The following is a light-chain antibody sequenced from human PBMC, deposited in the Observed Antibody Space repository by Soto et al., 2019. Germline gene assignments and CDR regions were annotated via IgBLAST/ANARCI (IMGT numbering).Light chain of an antibody. Sequence: EIVMTQSPVTLSVSRGERATLXXTASQSVNNNVAWYQQKPGHTPRXVIYSASIGATGTPARFSGSGAGSDFTLTISSLQSEDFAVYYCQQYNKWPLTFGPGTKVDIK. V-gene: IGKV3-15*01. CDR2: SAS. CDR3: QQYNKWPLT. CDR1: QSVNNN. J-gene: IGKJ3*01.